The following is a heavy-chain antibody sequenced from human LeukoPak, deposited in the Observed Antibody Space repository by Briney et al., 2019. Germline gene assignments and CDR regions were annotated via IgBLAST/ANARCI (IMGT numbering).Heavy chain of an antibody. D-gene: IGHD3-16*01. V-gene: IGHV3-23*01. Sequence: RGSLRLSCAASGFTFSSYAMSWVRQAPGKGLEWVSGIRSSGGSTYYSASVKGRFTISRDNSKNTLYLKLNSVRAEDTAVYYCASVVRGSAWYYFDYWGQGTLVTVSS. CDR2: IRSSGGST. CDR1: GFTFSSYA. CDR3: ASVVRGSAWYYFDY. J-gene: IGHJ4*02.